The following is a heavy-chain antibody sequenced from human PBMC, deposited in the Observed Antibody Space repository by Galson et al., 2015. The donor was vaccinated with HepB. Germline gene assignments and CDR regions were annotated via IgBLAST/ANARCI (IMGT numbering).Heavy chain of an antibody. CDR2: FDPEGGET. D-gene: IGHD3-9*01. J-gene: IGHJ6*02. CDR3: ATGAPRYFDPGAFYSMDV. CDR1: GYTLTELS. V-gene: IGHV1-24*01. Sequence: SVKVSCKVSGYTLTELSMHWVRQAPGKGLEWMGGFDPEGGETIYAQKFQGRVTMTEDTSTDTAYMELSSLRSEDTAVYYCATGAPRYFDPGAFYSMDVWGQGTTVTVSS.